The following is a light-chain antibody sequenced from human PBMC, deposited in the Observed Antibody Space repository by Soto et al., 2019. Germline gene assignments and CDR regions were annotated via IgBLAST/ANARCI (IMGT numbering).Light chain of an antibody. Sequence: QSALTQPASVSGSPEQSITISCTGTSSDVGAYNLVSWYQQHPGKGPRLIIYEGSKRPSGISHRFSGSKSDNTASLTISGLRAEDEAHYHCCSYAGSRTFVFGGGTKLTVL. V-gene: IGLV2-23*01. J-gene: IGLJ3*02. CDR3: CSYAGSRTFV. CDR1: SSDVGAYNL. CDR2: EGS.